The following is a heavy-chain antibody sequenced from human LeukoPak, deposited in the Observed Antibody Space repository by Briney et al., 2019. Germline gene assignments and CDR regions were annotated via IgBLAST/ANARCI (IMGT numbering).Heavy chain of an antibody. J-gene: IGHJ4*01. CDR1: RGFISSYY. D-gene: IGHD6-19*01. V-gene: IGHV4-4*07. Sequence: PSETLSLTCTVSRGFISSYYWSWIRQPAGKGLEWIGRIYVSGTTNYNPSLKSRVTMSVDRSKNQFSLKLTSVTAADTAVYYCAISGSSGWYHFDYWGHGTLVTVSS. CDR3: AISGSSGWYHFDY. CDR2: IYVSGTT.